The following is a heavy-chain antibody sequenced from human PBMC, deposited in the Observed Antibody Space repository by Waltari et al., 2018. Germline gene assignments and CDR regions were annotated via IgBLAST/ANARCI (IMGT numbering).Heavy chain of an antibody. D-gene: IGHD6-13*01. J-gene: IGHJ4*02. CDR3: AKPRPGQQLIRTLFDY. Sequence: QLQESGPGLVKPSEPLSLTCTVSGGSISSSTYYWGWIRQPPGKGLEWVSGITWNSGSIGYADSVKGRFTISRDNAKNSLYLQMNSLRADDTALYYCAKPRPGQQLIRTLFDYWGQGTLVTVSS. V-gene: IGHV3-9*01. CDR2: ITWNSGSI. CDR1: GGSISSSTYY.